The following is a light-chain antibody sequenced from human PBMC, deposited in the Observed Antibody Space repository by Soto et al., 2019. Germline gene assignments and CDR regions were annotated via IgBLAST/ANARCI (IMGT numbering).Light chain of an antibody. V-gene: IGKV1-5*03. CDR1: QSINSW. Sequence: DIQMTQSPSTVSASVGDRVTITCRASQSINSWLAWYQQKPGKAPKLLIYKASSLESGVPSRFSGSGSGTEFTLTISSLQPDDFATYYCQQYHPYPCTFGQGTKVEI. CDR3: QQYHPYPCT. J-gene: IGKJ1*01. CDR2: KAS.